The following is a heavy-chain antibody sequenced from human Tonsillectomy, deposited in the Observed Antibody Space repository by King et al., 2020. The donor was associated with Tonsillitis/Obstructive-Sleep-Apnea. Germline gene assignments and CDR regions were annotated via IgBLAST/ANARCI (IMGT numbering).Heavy chain of an antibody. CDR3: ARNPPLIARDG. J-gene: IGHJ6*04. CDR1: GFTVSSNY. CDR2: IYSGGNT. V-gene: IGHV3-66*01. Sequence: VQLVESGGDLVQPGGSLRLSCAASGFTVSSNYMSWVRQAPGKGLEWVSVIYSGGNTFYTDSVKGRFTISRDNSKITLYLQMNILRAEDTAVNYCARNPPLIARDGWGKGTAGIVSS.